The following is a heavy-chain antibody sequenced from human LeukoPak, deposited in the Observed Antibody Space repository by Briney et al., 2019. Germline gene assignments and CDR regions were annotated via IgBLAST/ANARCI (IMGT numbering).Heavy chain of an antibody. Sequence: ASVKVSCKASGYTFTSYGISWVRRAPGEGLEWVGWISAYNGNTNYAQKLQGRVTMTTDTSTSTAYMELRSLRSDDTAVYYCARNNYDSSGYSFLYYMDVWGKGTTVTISS. CDR1: GYTFTSYG. J-gene: IGHJ6*03. D-gene: IGHD3-22*01. CDR3: ARNNYDSSGYSFLYYMDV. CDR2: ISAYNGNT. V-gene: IGHV1-18*01.